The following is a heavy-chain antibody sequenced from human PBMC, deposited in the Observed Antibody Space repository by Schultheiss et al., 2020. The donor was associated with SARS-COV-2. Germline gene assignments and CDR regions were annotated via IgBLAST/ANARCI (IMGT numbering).Heavy chain of an antibody. V-gene: IGHV1-18*01. Sequence: ASAKVSCKASGYTFTSYGISWVRQAPGQGLEWMGWISAYNGNTNYAQKLQGRVTMTTDTSTSTAYMELRSLRSDDTAVYYCARDHSPIAAAGTVYYYGMDVWGQGTTVTVSS. J-gene: IGHJ6*02. D-gene: IGHD6-13*01. CDR3: ARDHSPIAAAGTVYYYGMDV. CDR2: ISAYNGNT. CDR1: GYTFTSYG.